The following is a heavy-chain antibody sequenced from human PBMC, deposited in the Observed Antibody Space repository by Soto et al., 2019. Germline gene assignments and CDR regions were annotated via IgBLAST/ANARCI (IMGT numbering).Heavy chain of an antibody. Sequence: QVQLVQSGSEVKKPGSSVKVSCKVSGGSCKNYAISWVRQAPGQGLEWVGGILPVFDELHYAPKLQGRVTITADEATSTAHLELGSLTSDDTAVYFFARASDTSGYYYWGQGTLVTVSS. J-gene: IGHJ4*02. CDR2: ILPVFDEL. CDR3: ARASDTSGYYY. CDR1: GGSCKNYA. D-gene: IGHD5-12*01. V-gene: IGHV1-69*01.